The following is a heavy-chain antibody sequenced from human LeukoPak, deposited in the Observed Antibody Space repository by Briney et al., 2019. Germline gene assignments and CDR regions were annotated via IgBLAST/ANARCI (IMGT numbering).Heavy chain of an antibody. D-gene: IGHD3-10*01. CDR3: ARDFPYWFGAKFDAFDI. CDR2: INPSGGST. CDR1: GYTFTSYY. J-gene: IGHJ3*02. V-gene: IGHV1-46*01. Sequence: ASVKVSCKASGYTFTSYYTHWVRQAPGQGLEWMGIINPSGGSTSYAQKFQGRVTMTRDTSTSTVYMELSSLRSEDTAVYYCARDFPYWFGAKFDAFDIWGQGTMVTVSS.